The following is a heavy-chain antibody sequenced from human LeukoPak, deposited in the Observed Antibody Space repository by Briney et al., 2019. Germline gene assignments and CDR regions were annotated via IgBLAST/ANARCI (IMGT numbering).Heavy chain of an antibody. CDR3: ARVHYGSGSYQDY. D-gene: IGHD3-10*01. J-gene: IGHJ4*02. Sequence: LSETLSLTCAVYGGSFSGYYWSWIRQPPGKGLEWIGEINHSGSTNYNPSLKSRVTISVDTSNNQFSLKLSSVTAADTAVYYCARVHYGSGSYQDYWGQGTLVTVSS. V-gene: IGHV4-34*01. CDR1: GGSFSGYY. CDR2: INHSGST.